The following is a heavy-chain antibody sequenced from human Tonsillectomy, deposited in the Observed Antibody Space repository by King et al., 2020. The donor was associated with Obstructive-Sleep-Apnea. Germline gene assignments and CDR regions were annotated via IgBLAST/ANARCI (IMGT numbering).Heavy chain of an antibody. CDR2: ISYDGSNK. D-gene: IGHD3-10*01. CDR3: ARGEKPYYYGSGQVLDAFDI. CDR1: GFTFSSYA. Sequence: VQLVESGGGVVQPGRSLRLSCAASGFTFSSYAMHWVRQAPGKGLEWVAVISYDGSNKYYADSVKGRFTISRDHSKNTLYLQMNSLRAEDTAVYYCARGEKPYYYGSGQVLDAFDIWGQGTMVTVSS. V-gene: IGHV3-30*04. J-gene: IGHJ3*02.